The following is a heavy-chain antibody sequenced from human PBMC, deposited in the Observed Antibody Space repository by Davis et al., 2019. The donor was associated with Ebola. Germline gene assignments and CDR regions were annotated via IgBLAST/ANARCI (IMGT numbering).Heavy chain of an antibody. D-gene: IGHD1-26*01. CDR1: GFTFSGSA. CDR2: IRSKANSYAT. CDR3: AVVGAIPY. Sequence: GGSLRLSCAASGFTFSGSAMHWVRQASGKGLEWVGRIRSKANSYATAYAASVKGRFTISRDDSKNTAYLQMNSLRAEDTAVYYCAVVGAIPYWGQGTLVTVSS. V-gene: IGHV3-73*01. J-gene: IGHJ4*02.